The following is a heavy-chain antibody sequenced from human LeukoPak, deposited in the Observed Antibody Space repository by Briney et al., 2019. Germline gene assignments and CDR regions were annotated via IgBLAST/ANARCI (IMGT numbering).Heavy chain of an antibody. CDR3: ARAGYCSGGSCYPYYYYYYMDV. V-gene: IGHV1-18*01. CDR2: ISGHNDDT. CDR1: GYTFTSYA. Sequence: ASVKVSCKASGYTFTSYAISWLRQAPGQGLEWMGWISGHNDDTNYAQRLQGRVTMTTDTPTSAAYMELRSLRSDDTAVYYCARAGYCSGGSCYPYYYYYYMDVWGKGTTVTVSS. J-gene: IGHJ6*03. D-gene: IGHD2-15*01.